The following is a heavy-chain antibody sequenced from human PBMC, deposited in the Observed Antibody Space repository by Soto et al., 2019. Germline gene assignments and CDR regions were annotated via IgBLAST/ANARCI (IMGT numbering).Heavy chain of an antibody. CDR2: INAYNGNT. CDR1: GYTFTSYG. CDR3: ARYWVWTTVVTAGEAFHI. V-gene: IGHV1-18*01. J-gene: IGHJ4*02. D-gene: IGHD4-17*01. Sequence: ASVKVSCKASGYTFTSYGIHWVRQAPGQGLEWMGWINAYNGNTKYSQKLQGRVTMTKDTSTSKAYMELRSLRSDDTAVYYCARYWVWTTVVTAGEAFHIWGPGTMVTVSS.